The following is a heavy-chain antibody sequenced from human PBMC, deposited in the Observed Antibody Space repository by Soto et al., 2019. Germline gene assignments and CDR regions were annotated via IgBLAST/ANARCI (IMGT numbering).Heavy chain of an antibody. J-gene: IGHJ6*02. CDR2: ISSSSSYR. V-gene: IGHV3-21*01. CDR3: ASTRRAGYNNHYYYYGMDV. Sequence: EVQLVESGGGLVKPGGSLRLSCAASGFTFSSYNMNWVRQAPGKGLEWVSSISSSSSYRYYADSVKGRFTISRDNAKNSLYLQMNSQRAEDTAVYYCASTRRAGYNNHYYYYGMDVWGQGTRVTVSS. CDR1: GFTFSSYN. D-gene: IGHD5-12*01.